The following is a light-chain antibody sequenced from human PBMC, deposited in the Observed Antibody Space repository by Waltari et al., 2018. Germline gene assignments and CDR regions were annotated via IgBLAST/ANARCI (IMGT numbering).Light chain of an antibody. V-gene: IGKV1-39*01. CDR2: KAS. J-gene: IGKJ3*01. CDR3: QHNYGTPFT. CDR1: ENVNNY. Sequence: DIQMTQSPSSLSASVGDRVTITCRASENVNNYLNWYQQKPGKAPKLLIYKASTLQSGVPSRFSGSGSGTDYTFTISSLQSEDVAAYYCQHNYGTPFTLGPGTKLDIK.